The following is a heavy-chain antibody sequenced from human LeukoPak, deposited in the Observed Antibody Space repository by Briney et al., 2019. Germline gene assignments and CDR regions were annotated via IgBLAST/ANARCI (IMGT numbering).Heavy chain of an antibody. J-gene: IGHJ4*02. CDR2: IRYDGSNK. CDR3: ARAPVTSCSGVLCYPFDY. V-gene: IGHV3-30*02. CDR1: GFTFSSYG. Sequence: GGSLRLSCAASGFTFSSYGMHWVRQAPGKGLEWVAFIRYDGSNKYYADSVKGRFTISRDNSKNTLYLQMKSLRTEDTAVYYCARAPVTSCSGVLCYPFDYWGQGTLVTVSS. D-gene: IGHD2-15*01.